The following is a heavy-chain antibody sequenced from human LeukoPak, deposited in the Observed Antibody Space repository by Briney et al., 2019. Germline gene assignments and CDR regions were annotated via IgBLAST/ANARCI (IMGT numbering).Heavy chain of an antibody. V-gene: IGHV3-30-3*02. D-gene: IGHD3-3*01. CDR2: MSFDGTHI. CDR3: AKHLLRFLEWFDAFDI. CDR1: GFTFGSSA. Sequence: GGSLRLSYAASGFTFGSSAMHWVRQAPGKGLEWVAVMSFDGTHIYYADSVKGRFTISRDNSKNTLYLQMNSLRAEDTAVYYCAKHLLRFLEWFDAFDIWGQGTMVTVSS. J-gene: IGHJ3*02.